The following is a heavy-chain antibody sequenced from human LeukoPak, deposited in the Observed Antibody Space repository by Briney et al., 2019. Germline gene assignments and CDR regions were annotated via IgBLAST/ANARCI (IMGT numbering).Heavy chain of an antibody. CDR2: IYSGGST. Sequence: GGSLRLSCAASGFTVSSNYMSWVRQAPGKGLEWVSVIYSGGSTYYADSAKGRFTISRDNSKNTLYLQMNSLRAEDTAVYYCAREGCSSTSCYHPRGFYYYYMDVWGKGTTVTVSS. J-gene: IGHJ6*03. V-gene: IGHV3-53*01. D-gene: IGHD2-2*01. CDR3: AREGCSSTSCYHPRGFYYYYMDV. CDR1: GFTVSSNY.